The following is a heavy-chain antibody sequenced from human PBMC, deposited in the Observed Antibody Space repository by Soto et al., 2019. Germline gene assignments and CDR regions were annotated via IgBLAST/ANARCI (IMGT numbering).Heavy chain of an antibody. J-gene: IGHJ4*02. CDR1: GYSINSGYY. CDR2: VFHSGTT. D-gene: IGHD3-3*01. Sequence: SETLSLTCAVSGYSINSGYYWGWIRQSPGKGLEWIGSVFHSGTTYSTPSLKTRLTISVDTSKNQFSLDLNAVTAADTAVYYCVRDFGDLHDFWSGADYWGQGIPVT. V-gene: IGHV4-38-2*02. CDR3: VRDFGDLHDFWSGADY.